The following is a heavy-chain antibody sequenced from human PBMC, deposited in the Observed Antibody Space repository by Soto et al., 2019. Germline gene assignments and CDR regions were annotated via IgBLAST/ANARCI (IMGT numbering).Heavy chain of an antibody. CDR3: AITHLRFGEHRY. J-gene: IGHJ4*02. Sequence: QVQRVQSGAEVKKPGASVKVSCKASGYTFTSYDINWVRQATGQGLEWMGWMNPNSGNTGYAQKFQGRVTMTRNTSISTAYMELTSLRSEDTAVYYCAITHLRFGEHRYWGQGTPVTVSS. CDR2: MNPNSGNT. V-gene: IGHV1-8*01. D-gene: IGHD3-10*01. CDR1: GYTFTSYD.